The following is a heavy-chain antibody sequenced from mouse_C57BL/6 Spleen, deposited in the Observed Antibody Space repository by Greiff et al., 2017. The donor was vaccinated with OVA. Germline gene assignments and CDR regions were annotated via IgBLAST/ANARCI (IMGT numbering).Heavy chain of an antibody. V-gene: IGHV14-4*01. D-gene: IGHD1-1*01. CDR1: GFNIKDDY. CDR3: TTFGSSSWYFDY. Sequence: EVKLMESGAELVRPGASVKLSCTASGFNIKDDYMHWVKQRPEQGLEWIGWIDPENGDTEYASKFQGKATITADTSSNTAYLQLSSLTSEDTAVYYCTTFGSSSWYFDYWGQGTTLTVSS. J-gene: IGHJ2*01. CDR2: IDPENGDT.